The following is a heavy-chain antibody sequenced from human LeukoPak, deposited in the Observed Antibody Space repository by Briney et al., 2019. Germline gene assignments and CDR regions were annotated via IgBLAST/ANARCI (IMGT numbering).Heavy chain of an antibody. V-gene: IGHV4-31*03. CDR2: IYYSGST. CDR3: ARAPSSTERGGNWFDP. D-gene: IGHD2-2*01. CDR1: GGSISSGGYY. Sequence: PSQTLSLTCTVSGGSISSGGYYWSWIRQHPGKGLEWIGYIYYSGSTNYNPSLKSRVTISVDTSKNQFSLKLSSVTAADTAVYYCARAPSSTERGGNWFDPWGQGTLVTVSS. J-gene: IGHJ5*02.